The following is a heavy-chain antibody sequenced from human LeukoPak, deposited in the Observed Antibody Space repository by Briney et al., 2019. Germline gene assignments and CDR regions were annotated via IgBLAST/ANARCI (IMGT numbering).Heavy chain of an antibody. CDR1: GFTFSTYS. V-gene: IGHV3-48*02. D-gene: IGHD3-16*01. Sequence: PGGSLRLSCAASGFTFSTYSMNWVRQAPGKGLEWVSYISYSSSAIYYADSVKGRFTISRDNAKNSLYLRMNSLRDEDTAVYYCARDGGRYSFDYWGQGTLVTVSS. CDR2: ISYSSSAI. J-gene: IGHJ4*02. CDR3: ARDGGRYSFDY.